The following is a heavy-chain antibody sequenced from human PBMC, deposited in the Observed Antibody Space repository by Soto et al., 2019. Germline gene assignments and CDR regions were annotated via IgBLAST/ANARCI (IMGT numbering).Heavy chain of an antibody. CDR1: GGSFSGYY. V-gene: IGHV4-34*01. Sequence: SETLSLTCAVYGGSFSGYYWSWIRQPPGKGLEWIGEINHSGSTNYNPSLKSRVTISVDTSKNQFSLKLSSVTAADTAVYYCARGIKGFWSGYYWFDPWGQGTLVTVSS. CDR2: INHSGST. J-gene: IGHJ5*02. CDR3: ARGIKGFWSGYYWFDP. D-gene: IGHD3-3*01.